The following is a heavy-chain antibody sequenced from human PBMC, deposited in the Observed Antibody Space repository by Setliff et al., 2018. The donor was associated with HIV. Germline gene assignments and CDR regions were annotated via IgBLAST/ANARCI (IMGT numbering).Heavy chain of an antibody. J-gene: IGHJ3*02. CDR2: INYDESSE. CDR1: GFTFSAHG. Sequence: PGGSLSLTCAASGFTFSAHGMHWVRQAQGKGLEWVAFINYDESSEYYVDSLKGRVTISRDNSKNTVDLQMNSLRAEDTAVYYCAKDGDYSNWDYAAFDIWGQGTMVTVSS. D-gene: IGHD1-7*01. V-gene: IGHV3-30*02. CDR3: AKDGDYSNWDYAAFDI.